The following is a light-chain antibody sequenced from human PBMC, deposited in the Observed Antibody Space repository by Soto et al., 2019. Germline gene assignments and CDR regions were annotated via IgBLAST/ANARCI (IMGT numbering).Light chain of an antibody. Sequence: QSVLTQPPSLSGTPGQTVTISCIGSRSNIGSAIVHWYQQIPGTAPKHLIYMNNQRPSGVPDRFSGSKSGTSASLVITGLRPEDEDDYYCVAWDDNLSSRVFGGGTKLTVL. V-gene: IGLV1-47*01. CDR1: RSNIGSAI. J-gene: IGLJ3*02. CDR3: VAWDDNLSSRV. CDR2: MNN.